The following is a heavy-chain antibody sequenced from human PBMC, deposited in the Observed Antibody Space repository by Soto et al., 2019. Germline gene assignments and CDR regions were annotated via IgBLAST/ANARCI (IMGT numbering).Heavy chain of an antibody. CDR2: ISSSSSTI. Sequence: GGSLRLSCAASGFTFSSYSMNWVRQAPGKGLEWVSYISSSSSTIYYADSVKGRFTISRDNAKNSLYLQMNSLRAEDTAVYYCARDPRPMVRAEVYYWGQGTLVTVSS. CDR1: GFTFSSYS. D-gene: IGHD3-10*01. J-gene: IGHJ4*02. V-gene: IGHV3-48*01. CDR3: ARDPRPMVRAEVYY.